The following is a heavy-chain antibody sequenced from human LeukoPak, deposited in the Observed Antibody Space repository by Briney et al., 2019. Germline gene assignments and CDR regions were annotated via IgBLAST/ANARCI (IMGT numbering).Heavy chain of an antibody. J-gene: IGHJ4*02. CDR1: GYTFTSYG. CDR2: ISAYNGNT. D-gene: IGHD2-2*01. V-gene: IGHV1-18*04. Sequence: ASVKVYCKASGYTFTSYGISWVRQAPGQGLEWMGWISAYNGNTNYAQKLQGRVTMTTDTSTSTAYVELRSLRSDDTAVYYCAREGTDIVVVPAAMLDYWGQGTLVTVSS. CDR3: AREGTDIVVVPAAMLDY.